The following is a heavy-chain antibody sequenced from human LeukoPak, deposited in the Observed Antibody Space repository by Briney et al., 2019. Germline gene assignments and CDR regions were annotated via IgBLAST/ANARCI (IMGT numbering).Heavy chain of an antibody. CDR2: INPSGGST. Sequence: ASVKVSCKTSGYTSTSYYMHWVRQAPGQGLVWMGIINPSGGSTSYAQKFQGRVTMTRDTSTITVYMELSSLRSEDTAVYYCARGSRTPGTYYDFWSGYYFDYWGQGTLVTVSS. J-gene: IGHJ4*02. CDR1: GYTSTSYY. V-gene: IGHV1-46*01. D-gene: IGHD3-3*01. CDR3: ARGSRTPGTYYDFWSGYYFDY.